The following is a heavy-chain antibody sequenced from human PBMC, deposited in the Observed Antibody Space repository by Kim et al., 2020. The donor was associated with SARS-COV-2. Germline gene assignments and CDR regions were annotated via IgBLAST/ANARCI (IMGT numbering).Heavy chain of an antibody. CDR1: GDTFSTFA. D-gene: IGHD4-17*01. CDR2: IMPLTGAA. Sequence: SVKVSCKAFGDTFSTFAISWVRQAPGQGLEWMGGIMPLTGAANYAPRFQGRVTITAGESTTTAYMELSTLTYDDTAVYFCARGLDYGDDLYYYGLDVWGQGTTITIS. J-gene: IGHJ6*02. CDR3: ARGLDYGDDLYYYGLDV. V-gene: IGHV1-69*13.